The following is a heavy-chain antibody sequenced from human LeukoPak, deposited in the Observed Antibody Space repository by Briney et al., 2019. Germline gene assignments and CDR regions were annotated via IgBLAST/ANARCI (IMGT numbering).Heavy chain of an antibody. CDR2: INWNGGST. Sequence: PGGSLRLSCAASGFTFDDYGMSWVRQAPGKGLEWVSGINWNGGSTGYADSVKGRFTIPRDNAKNSLYLQMNSLRAEDTALYYCAKDVRFGESRDAFDIWGQGTMVTVSS. D-gene: IGHD3-10*01. J-gene: IGHJ3*02. V-gene: IGHV3-20*04. CDR3: AKDVRFGESRDAFDI. CDR1: GFTFDDYG.